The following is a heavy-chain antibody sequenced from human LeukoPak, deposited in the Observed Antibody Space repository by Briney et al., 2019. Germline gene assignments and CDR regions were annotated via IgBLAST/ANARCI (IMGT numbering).Heavy chain of an antibody. CDR3: ARDLDYGPGSSLTFFDI. Sequence: GGSLRLSCAASGFTFSSYSMNWVRQAPGKGLEWVSSISSSSSYIYYADSVKGRFTISRDNAKNSLYLQMNSLRAEDTAVYYCARDLDYGPGSSLTFFDIWGQGTMVTVSS. CDR1: GFTFSSYS. V-gene: IGHV3-21*01. J-gene: IGHJ3*02. CDR2: ISSSSSYI. D-gene: IGHD3-10*01.